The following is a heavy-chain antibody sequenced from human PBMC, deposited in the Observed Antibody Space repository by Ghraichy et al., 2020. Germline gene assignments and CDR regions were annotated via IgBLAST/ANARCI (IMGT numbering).Heavy chain of an antibody. CDR3: TTVGYGSGSYNLGY. CDR1: GFTFSNAW. V-gene: IGHV3-15*01. D-gene: IGHD3-10*01. J-gene: IGHJ4*02. Sequence: GGSLRLSCAASGFTFSNAWMSWVRQAPGKGLEWVGRIKSKTDGGTTDYAAPVKGRFTISRDDSKNTLYLQMNSLKTEDTAVYYCTTVGYGSGSYNLGYWGQGTLVTVSS. CDR2: IKSKTDGGTT.